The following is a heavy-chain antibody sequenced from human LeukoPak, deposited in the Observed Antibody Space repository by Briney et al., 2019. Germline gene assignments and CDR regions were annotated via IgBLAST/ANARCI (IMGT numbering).Heavy chain of an antibody. CDR3: ARARYGDYGDYYFDY. V-gene: IGHV1-18*01. D-gene: IGHD4-17*01. J-gene: IGHJ4*02. CDR1: GYTFTSYG. Sequence: VASVKVSCKASGYTFTSYGFSWVRQAPGQGLEWMGWISAYNGNTNYAQKLQGRVTMTTDTSTSTAYMELRSLRSDDTAVYYCARARYGDYGDYYFDYWGQGTLVTVPS. CDR2: ISAYNGNT.